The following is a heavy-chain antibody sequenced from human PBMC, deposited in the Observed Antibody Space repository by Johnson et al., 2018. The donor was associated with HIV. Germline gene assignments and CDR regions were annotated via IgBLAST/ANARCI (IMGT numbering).Heavy chain of an antibody. CDR1: GFMFSSFA. D-gene: IGHD3-3*01. CDR2: ISYDGSNK. V-gene: IGHV3-30*04. CDR3: ARTTLRFLDRGDDAFDI. J-gene: IGHJ3*02. Sequence: QVQLVESGGGVVQPGRSLRLSCAASGFMFSSFAMHWVRQAPGKGLEWVAVISYDGSNKYYADSVKGRFTISRDNSKNTMYLQMNSLRAEDTAVYYCARTTLRFLDRGDDAFDIWGQGTMVTVSS.